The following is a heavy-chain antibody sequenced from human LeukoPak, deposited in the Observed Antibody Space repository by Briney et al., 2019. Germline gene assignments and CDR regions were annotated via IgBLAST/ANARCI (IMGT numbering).Heavy chain of an antibody. V-gene: IGHV3-30-3*01. CDR3: ARGLYGDYVSDAFDI. Sequence: QSGGSLRLSCAASGFTFSSYAMHGVRQAPGKGLEWVAVISYDGSNKYYADSVKGRFTISRDNSKNTLYLQMNSLRAEDTGVYYCARGLYGDYVSDAFDIWGQGTMVTVSS. J-gene: IGHJ3*02. CDR1: GFTFSSYA. CDR2: ISYDGSNK. D-gene: IGHD4-17*01.